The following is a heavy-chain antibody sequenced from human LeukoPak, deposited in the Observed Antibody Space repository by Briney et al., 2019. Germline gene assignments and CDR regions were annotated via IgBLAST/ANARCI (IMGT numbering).Heavy chain of an antibody. CDR1: GFTFSSYA. J-gene: IGHJ4*02. CDR3: ARTLYYYDSSGYYEDY. D-gene: IGHD3-22*01. Sequence: GGSLRLSCAASGFTFSSYAMSWIRQAPGKGLEWVSYISSSGSTKYYADSVKGRFTISRDNAKNSLYLQMNSLRAEDTAVYYCARTLYYYDSSGYYEDYWGQGTLVTVSS. V-gene: IGHV3-48*03. CDR2: ISSSGSTK.